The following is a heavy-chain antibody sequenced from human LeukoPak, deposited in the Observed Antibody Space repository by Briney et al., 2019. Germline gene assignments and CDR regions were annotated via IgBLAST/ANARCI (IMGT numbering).Heavy chain of an antibody. CDR3: AELGITMIGGV. Sequence: TGGSLRLSCAASGFTFDDYAMHWVRQAPGKGLEWVSLISWDGGSTYYADSVKGRFTISRDNAKNSLYLQMSSLRAEDTAVYYCAELGITMIGGVWGKGTTVTISS. J-gene: IGHJ6*04. CDR2: ISWDGGST. D-gene: IGHD3-10*02. CDR1: GFTFDDYA. V-gene: IGHV3-43D*03.